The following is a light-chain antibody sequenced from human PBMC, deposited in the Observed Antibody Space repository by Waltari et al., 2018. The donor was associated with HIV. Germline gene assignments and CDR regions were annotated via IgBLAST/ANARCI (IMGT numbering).Light chain of an antibody. CDR2: YDS. CDR3: EVWDETRNRVV. J-gene: IGLJ2*01. Sequence: YVLTQPPSVSVAQGQTATITCAGDRIGTKSVHWYQQKSGQAPQLIIYYDSDRPSGIPERFSGSNSGSAATLTISRVEDGDEADYYCEVWDETRNRVVFGGGTKLFAL. V-gene: IGLV3-21*04. CDR1: RIGTKS.